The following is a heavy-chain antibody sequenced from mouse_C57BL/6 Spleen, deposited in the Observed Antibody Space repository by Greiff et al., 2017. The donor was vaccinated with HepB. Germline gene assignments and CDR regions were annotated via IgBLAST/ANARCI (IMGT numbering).Heavy chain of an antibody. Sequence: QVQLKQPGAELVKPGASVKLSCKASGYTFTSYWMHWVKQRPGQGLEWIGMIHPNSGSTNYNEKFKSKATLTVDKSSSTAYMQLSSLTSEDSAVYYCARGIYGSSSYWYFDVWGTGTTVTVSS. J-gene: IGHJ1*03. D-gene: IGHD1-1*01. CDR2: IHPNSGST. V-gene: IGHV1-64*01. CDR1: GYTFTSYW. CDR3: ARGIYGSSSYWYFDV.